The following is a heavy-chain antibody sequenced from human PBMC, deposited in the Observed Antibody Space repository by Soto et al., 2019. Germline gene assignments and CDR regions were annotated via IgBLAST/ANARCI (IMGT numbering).Heavy chain of an antibody. D-gene: IGHD2-15*01. CDR2: INPNSGGT. J-gene: IGHJ4*02. V-gene: IGHV1-2*02. Sequence: VQLVQSGAEVKKPGASVKVSCKASGYTFTGYYMHWVRQAPGQGLEWMGWINPNSGGTNYAQKFQGRVTMTRDTSISTAYMELSRLRSDDTAVYYCASLPLGYCSGGSCSPFDYGGQGTLVTVSS. CDR1: GYTFTGYY. CDR3: ASLPLGYCSGGSCSPFDY.